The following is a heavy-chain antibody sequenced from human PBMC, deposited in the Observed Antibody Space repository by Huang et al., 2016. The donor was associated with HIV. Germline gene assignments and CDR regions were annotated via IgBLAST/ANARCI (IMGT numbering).Heavy chain of an antibody. Sequence: QVQLVESGGGVVQPGRSLRLSCAASGFSFSNYGIHWVRQAPGKGLEGVAVISYDGNKKYYADSVNGRFTISRDNSNNTLFLQMNSLRAEDTAVYYCGKDWTGSSGWFTLHYYYYGMDVWGQGTTVTVSS. D-gene: IGHD6-19*01. CDR1: GFSFSNYG. CDR3: GKDWTGSSGWFTLHYYYYGMDV. V-gene: IGHV3-30*18. J-gene: IGHJ6*02. CDR2: ISYDGNKK.